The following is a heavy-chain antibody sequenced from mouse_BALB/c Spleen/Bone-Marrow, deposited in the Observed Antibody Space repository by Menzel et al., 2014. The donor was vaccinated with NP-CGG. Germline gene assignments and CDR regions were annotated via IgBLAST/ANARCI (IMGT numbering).Heavy chain of an antibody. CDR1: GFTFSNYG. V-gene: IGHV5-6-3*01. CDR2: VNVNGDRT. CDR3: ARGYDYSSWFAY. D-gene: IGHD2-4*01. Sequence: EVQRVESGGGLVQPGGSLKLSCAASGFTFSNYGMSWVRQTPDKRLEMIATVNVNGDRTYHPDSVKGRFTISRDNAKNTLSQQMSSLKSEDTAMYYCARGYDYSSWFAYWGQGTLVTVSA. J-gene: IGHJ3*01.